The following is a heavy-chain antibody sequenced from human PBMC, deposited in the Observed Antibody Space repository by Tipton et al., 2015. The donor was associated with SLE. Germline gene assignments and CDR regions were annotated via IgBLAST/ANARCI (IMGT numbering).Heavy chain of an antibody. CDR1: GGSFSGYY. D-gene: IGHD3-16*01. V-gene: IGHV4-34*01. J-gene: IGHJ5*02. CDR2: INHSGST. Sequence: TLSLTCAVYGGSFSGYYWSWIRQPPGKGLEWIGEINHSGSTNYNPSLKSRVTISVDTSKNQFSLKLSSVTAADTAVYYCARVQAYEGFDPWGQGTLVTVSS. CDR3: ARVQAYEGFDP.